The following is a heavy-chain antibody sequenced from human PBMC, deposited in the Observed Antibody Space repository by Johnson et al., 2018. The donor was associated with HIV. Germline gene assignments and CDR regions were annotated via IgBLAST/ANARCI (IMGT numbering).Heavy chain of an antibody. Sequence: VQLVESGGGLVQPGGSLRLSCAASGFTFSSYDMHWVRQATGKGLEWVSAIGTAGDAYYPGSVKGRFTISRENAKNPLYLQMNSLGAGDTAVYYCARALARLDAFDIWGQGTMVTVSS. J-gene: IGHJ3*02. CDR1: GFTFSSYD. V-gene: IGHV3-13*01. CDR3: ARALARLDAFDI. CDR2: IGTAGDA.